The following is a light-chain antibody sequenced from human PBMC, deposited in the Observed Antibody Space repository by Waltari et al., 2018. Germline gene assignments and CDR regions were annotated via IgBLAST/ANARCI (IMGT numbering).Light chain of an antibody. CDR1: SGHSSNI. V-gene: IGLV4-69*01. CDR3: QTGGHGTWF. J-gene: IGLJ3*02. CDR2: VNSEGSH. Sequence: QLVLTQSPSASASLGASVKLTCTLSSGHSSNIIAWQQQQPEKGPRYLMKVNSEGSHTKGDDIPDRFSGSGSGAGRYLTISSVQSEYEADYYCQTGGHGTWFFGGGTNLTVL.